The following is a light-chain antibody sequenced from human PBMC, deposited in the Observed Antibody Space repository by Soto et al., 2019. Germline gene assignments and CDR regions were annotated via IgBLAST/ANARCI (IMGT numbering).Light chain of an antibody. CDR1: QSVLYSYNNKKY. Sequence: DIVMTQYPDSLTVSLGERATINCKSSQSVLYSYNNKKYLAWYQQKPGQPPKLLIYWASTLESGVPDRFTGSGSGTDFTLTISSLQAEDVAVYYCQQYYSVPYTFGQGTKLEIK. CDR2: WAS. J-gene: IGKJ2*01. CDR3: QQYYSVPYT. V-gene: IGKV4-1*01.